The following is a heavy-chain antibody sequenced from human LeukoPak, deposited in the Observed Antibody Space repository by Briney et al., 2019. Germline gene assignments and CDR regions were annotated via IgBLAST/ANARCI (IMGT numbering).Heavy chain of an antibody. Sequence: SVKVSCKASGGTFSSSGINWVRQAPGQGLEWVGGIIPIFDTPNYAHKFQGRVTITADKSTSTAYMELSSLRSEDTAVYYCTKGAFNYNGGYLHGMDVWGKGTTVTVSS. D-gene: IGHD4-11*01. V-gene: IGHV1-69*06. CDR2: IIPIFDTP. J-gene: IGHJ6*04. CDR3: TKGAFNYNGGYLHGMDV. CDR1: GGTFSSSG.